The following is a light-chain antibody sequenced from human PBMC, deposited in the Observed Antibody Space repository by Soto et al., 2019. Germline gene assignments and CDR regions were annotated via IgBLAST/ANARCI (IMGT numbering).Light chain of an antibody. CDR3: SSYAGISNVT. J-gene: IGLJ2*01. Sequence: QSALTQPPSASGSPGQSVTISCTGTSSDVGGYDYVSWYQQQSGKAPKLIIYEVTNRPSGVPDRFSGSKSGNTASLTVSGLHADDEADYYCSSYAGISNVTFGAGTKLTVL. CDR1: SSDVGGYDY. CDR2: EVT. V-gene: IGLV2-8*01.